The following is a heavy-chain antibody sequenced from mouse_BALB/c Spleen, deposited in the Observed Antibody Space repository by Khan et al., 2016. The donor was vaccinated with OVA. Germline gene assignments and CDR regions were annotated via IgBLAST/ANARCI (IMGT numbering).Heavy chain of an antibody. J-gene: IGHJ3*01. V-gene: IGHV2-9*02. D-gene: IGHD1-1*01. CDR3: ARAYYYGAWFAY. CDR2: IWAGGST. Sequence: VQLQESGPGLVAPSQSLSITCTVSGFSLTTYGVHWVRQPPGKGLEWLGVIWAGGSTNYNSALMSRLSISKDNSKSQAFLKMKSLQTDDTAMYYCARAYYYGAWFAYWGQGTLVTVSA. CDR1: GFSLTTYG.